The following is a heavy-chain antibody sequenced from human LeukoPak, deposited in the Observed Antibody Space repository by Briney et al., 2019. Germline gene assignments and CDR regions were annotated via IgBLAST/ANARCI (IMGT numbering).Heavy chain of an antibody. J-gene: IGHJ3*02. CDR2: ISPNSGGT. CDR1: GYTFTGHY. Sequence: ASVKVSCKASGYTFTGHYLHWRRQAPGQGLEWMGRISPNSGGTNYAQRFQGRVTMTRDTSISTAYMELSRLRSDDTALYYCARATYAFDMWGQGTMVTVSS. CDR3: ARATYAFDM. V-gene: IGHV1-2*06.